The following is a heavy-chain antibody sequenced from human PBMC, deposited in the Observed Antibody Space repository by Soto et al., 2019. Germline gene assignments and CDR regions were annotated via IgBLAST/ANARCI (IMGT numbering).Heavy chain of an antibody. Sequence: QVQLQESGPGLVKPSETLSLTCTVSGGSVSSGSYYWSWIRQPPGKGLEWIGYIYYSGSTNYNPSLKSRVTISVDTSKNQFSRKLSSVTAADTAVYYCARALGYWGQGTLVTVSS. CDR1: GGSVSSGSYY. CDR2: IYYSGST. CDR3: ARALGY. D-gene: IGHD7-27*01. V-gene: IGHV4-61*01. J-gene: IGHJ4*02.